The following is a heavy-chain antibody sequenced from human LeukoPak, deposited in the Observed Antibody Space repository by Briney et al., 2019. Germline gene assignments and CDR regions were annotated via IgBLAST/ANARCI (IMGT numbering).Heavy chain of an antibody. CDR1: GGSISSYY. J-gene: IGHJ4*02. CDR2: IYYSGST. V-gene: IGHV4-59*12. D-gene: IGHD2-15*01. CDR3: ARGSKVYCSGGSCYSAFVY. Sequence: SETLSLTCTVSGGSISSYYWSWIRQPPGKGLEWIGYIYYSGSTYYNPSLKSRVTISVDTSKNQFSLKLSSVTAADTAVYYCARGSKVYCSGGSCYSAFVYWGQGTLVTVSS.